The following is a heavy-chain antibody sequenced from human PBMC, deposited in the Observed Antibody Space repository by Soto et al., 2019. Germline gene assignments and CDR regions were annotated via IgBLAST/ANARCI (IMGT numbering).Heavy chain of an antibody. J-gene: IGHJ4*02. V-gene: IGHV3-33*01. CDR1: GFTFSSYG. D-gene: IGHD1-1*01. Sequence: QVQLLESGGGVVQPGRSLRLSCAASGFTFSSYGMHWIRQAPGKGLEWVAVIWYDGSNKYYADSVKGRFTISRDNSKNTLYLQMNSLRAEDTAVYYCVRSTQLEPFHYWGQGTLVTVSS. CDR2: IWYDGSNK. CDR3: VRSTQLEPFHY.